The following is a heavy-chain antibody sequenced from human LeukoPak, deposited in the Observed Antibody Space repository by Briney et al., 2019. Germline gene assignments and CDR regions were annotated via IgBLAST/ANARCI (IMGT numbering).Heavy chain of an antibody. D-gene: IGHD4-17*01. CDR3: ARLGPLYGDYNWFDP. CDR1: GYIFTSYW. Sequence: GESLKISCKGSGYIFTSYWISWVRQMPGKGLEWMGRIDPSDSYTNYSPSFQGHVTISADKSISTAYLQWSSLKASDTAMYYCARLGPLYGDYNWFDPWGQGTLVTVSS. CDR2: IDPSDSYT. J-gene: IGHJ5*02. V-gene: IGHV5-10-1*01.